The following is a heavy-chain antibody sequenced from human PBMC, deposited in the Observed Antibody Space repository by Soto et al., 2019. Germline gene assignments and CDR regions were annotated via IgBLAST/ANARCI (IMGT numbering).Heavy chain of an antibody. CDR1: GFPFSDYA. CDR3: AKDLFPALSGKDYYYGLDV. V-gene: IGHV3-23*01. CDR2: ISSRGGDT. J-gene: IGHJ6*02. Sequence: GGSLRLSCAASGFPFSDYAMSWVRQAPGKGLQWVSVISSRGGDTYYADSVRGRFTISRDNSKSTLSLQMNSLRAEDTAIYYCAKDLFPALSGKDYYYGLDVWGPGTTVTVSS. D-gene: IGHD1-20*01.